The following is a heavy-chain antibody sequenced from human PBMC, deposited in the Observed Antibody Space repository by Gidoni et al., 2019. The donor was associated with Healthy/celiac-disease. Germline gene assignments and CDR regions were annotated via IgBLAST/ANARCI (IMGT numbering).Heavy chain of an antibody. V-gene: IGHV3-30*02. CDR1: GFTFSSYG. CDR3: AKGIDYGIDY. J-gene: IGHJ4*02. D-gene: IGHD4-17*01. Sequence: QVQLVESGGGVVQPGGSLSHSCAASGFTFSSYGMHWVRQAPGKGLEWVAFIRYDGSNKYYADSVKGRFTISRDNSKNTLYLQMNSLRAEDTAVYYCAKGIDYGIDYWGQGTLVTVSS. CDR2: IRYDGSNK.